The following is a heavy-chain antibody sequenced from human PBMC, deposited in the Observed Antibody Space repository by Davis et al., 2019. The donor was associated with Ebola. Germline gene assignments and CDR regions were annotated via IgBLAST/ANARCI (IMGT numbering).Heavy chain of an antibody. V-gene: IGHV1-2*02. D-gene: IGHD3-16*01. CDR1: GFTFTDYY. CDR2: ISLNSGST. CDR3: ARDDKVMHFDH. J-gene: IGHJ4*02. Sequence: ASVKVSCKASGFTFTDYYMHWVRQAPGQGPEWMGWISLNSGSTKYSYKFQGRVTMTRDTSVNTAHMELSGLRSDDTAVYYCARDDKVMHFDHWDQGTPVTVPS.